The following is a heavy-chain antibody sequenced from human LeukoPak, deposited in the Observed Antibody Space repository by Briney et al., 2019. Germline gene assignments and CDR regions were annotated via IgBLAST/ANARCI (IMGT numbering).Heavy chain of an antibody. V-gene: IGHV1-8*01. CDR1: GYTFTSYD. D-gene: IGHD3-9*01. CDR3: ARGRRLTGYYDFDY. J-gene: IGHJ4*02. CDR2: MNPNSGNT. Sequence: ASVKVSYKASGYTFTSYDVNWGRQATGQGLEWMGWMNPNSGNTGYAQKFQGRVTMTRNTSISTAYMELSSLRSEDTAVYYCARGRRLTGYYDFDYWGQGTLVTVSS.